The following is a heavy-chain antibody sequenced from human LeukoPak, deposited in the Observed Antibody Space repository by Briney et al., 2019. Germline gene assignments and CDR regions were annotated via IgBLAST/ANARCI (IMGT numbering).Heavy chain of an antibody. J-gene: IGHJ3*02. D-gene: IGHD6-13*01. Sequence: SETLSLACTVSGGSIRSSSYYWGWVRQPPGKGLEWIASIYYSGSTYYNPSLKSRVTISVDTSKNQFSLKLSSVTAADTAVYYCARGPGYSSTTDAFEIWGQGTMVTVSS. CDR3: ARGPGYSSTTDAFEI. CDR1: GGSIRSSSYY. CDR2: IYYSGST. V-gene: IGHV4-39*07.